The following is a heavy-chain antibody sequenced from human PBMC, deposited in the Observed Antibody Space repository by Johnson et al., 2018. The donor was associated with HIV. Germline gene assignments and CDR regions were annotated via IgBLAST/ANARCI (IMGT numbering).Heavy chain of an antibody. CDR1: GFTFDDYA. J-gene: IGHJ3*02. Sequence: VQLVESGGGLVKPGGSLRLSCAASGFTFDDYAMHWVRQAPGKGLEWVSGISWNSVSIGYADSVKGRFTISRDNAKNSLYLQMNSLRAEDTALYYCANGGIAARPGAFDIWGQGTMVTVSS. V-gene: IGHV3-9*01. D-gene: IGHD6-6*01. CDR2: ISWNSVSI. CDR3: ANGGIAARPGAFDI.